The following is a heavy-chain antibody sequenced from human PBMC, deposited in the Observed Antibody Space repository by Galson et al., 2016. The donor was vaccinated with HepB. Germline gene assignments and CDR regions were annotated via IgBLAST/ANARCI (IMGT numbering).Heavy chain of an antibody. V-gene: IGHV4-31*03. D-gene: IGHD1-14*01. J-gene: IGHJ3*02. CDR1: GGSISSGVSY. CDR3: ARELTSEAFDI. Sequence: TLSLTCIVSGGSISSGVSYWTWIRQHPGKGLEWIGYILYTGTTHYNPSLKSRLTMSVDTSKNQFSLKLSSVTAADTAVYYCARELTSEAFDIWGQGTMVIVSS. CDR2: ILYTGTT.